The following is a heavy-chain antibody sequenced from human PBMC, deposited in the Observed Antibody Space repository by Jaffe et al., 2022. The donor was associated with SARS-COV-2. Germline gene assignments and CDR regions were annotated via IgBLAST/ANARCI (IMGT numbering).Heavy chain of an antibody. Sequence: QVQLQQWGAGLLKPSETLSLTCAVYGGSFSGYYWSWIRQPPGKGLEWIGEINHSGSTNYNPSLKSRVTISVDTSKNQFSLKLSSVTAADTAVYYCARWVLTGWAFDYWGQGTLVTVSS. CDR1: GGSFSGYY. CDR2: INHSGST. CDR3: ARWVLTGWAFDY. D-gene: IGHD3-9*01. V-gene: IGHV4-34*01. J-gene: IGHJ4*02.